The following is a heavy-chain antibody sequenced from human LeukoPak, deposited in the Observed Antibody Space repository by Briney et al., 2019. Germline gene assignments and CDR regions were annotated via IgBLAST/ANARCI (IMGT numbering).Heavy chain of an antibody. CDR1: GGSISSYY. CDR3: ARDHSSGFDY. J-gene: IGHJ4*02. V-gene: IGHV4-4*07. CDR2: IYTSGST. Sequence: PSETLSLTCTVSGGSISSYYWSWIRQPAGKGLEWIGRIYTSGSTNYNPSLKSRVTISVDKSKNQFSLKLSSVTAPDTAVYYCARDHSSGFDYWGQGTLVTVSS. D-gene: IGHD6-19*01.